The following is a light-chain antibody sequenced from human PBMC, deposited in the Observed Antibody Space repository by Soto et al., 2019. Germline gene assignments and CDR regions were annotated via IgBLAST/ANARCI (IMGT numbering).Light chain of an antibody. Sequence: DIQMTQSPSSLSAFVGDRVTITCRASQDVKECLNWYQQKPGTAPKLLIYDTSNLDSGVPSRFSGRGSGTDFTVTISSLQPEDIATYYCQQCDTFPFTFGTGTKVDIK. CDR3: QQCDTFPFT. CDR2: DTS. J-gene: IGKJ3*01. V-gene: IGKV1-33*01. CDR1: QDVKEC.